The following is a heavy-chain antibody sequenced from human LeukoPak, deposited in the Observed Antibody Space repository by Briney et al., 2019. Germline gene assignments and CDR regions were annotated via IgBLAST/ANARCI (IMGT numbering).Heavy chain of an antibody. D-gene: IGHD6-13*01. V-gene: IGHV4-59*01. J-gene: IGHJ4*02. Sequence: PSETLSLTCTVSGGSISSYYWSWIRQPPGKGLEWIGYIYYSGSTNYNPSLKSRVTISVDTSKNQFSLKLSSVTAADTAVYYCASTYERARYSSSWYFDYWGQGTLATVSS. CDR3: ASTYERARYSSSWYFDY. CDR2: IYYSGST. CDR1: GGSISSYY.